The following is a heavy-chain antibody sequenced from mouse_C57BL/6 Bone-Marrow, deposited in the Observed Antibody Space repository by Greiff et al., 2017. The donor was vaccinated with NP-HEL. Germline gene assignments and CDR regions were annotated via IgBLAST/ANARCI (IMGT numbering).Heavy chain of an antibody. Sequence: QVHVKQSGAELVRPGTSVKVSCKASGYAFTNYLIEWVKQRPGQGLEWIGVINPGSGGTNYNEKFKGKATLTVDKSSSTAYMQLSSLTSEDSAVYYCAISYTFTPWFAYWGQGTLVTVSA. V-gene: IGHV1-54*01. D-gene: IGHD5-1-1*01. CDR2: INPGSGGT. J-gene: IGHJ3*01. CDR1: GYAFTNYL. CDR3: AISYTFTPWFAY.